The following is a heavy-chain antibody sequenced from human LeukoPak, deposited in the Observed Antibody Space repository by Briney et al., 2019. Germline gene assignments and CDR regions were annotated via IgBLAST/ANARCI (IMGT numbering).Heavy chain of an antibody. Sequence: GGSLRLSCAASGFTFSSYGMHWVRQAPGKGLEWVAVISYDGSNKYYADSVKGRFTISRDNSKNTLYLQMNSLRAEDTAVYCCAKDPHYGDYVNYFDYWGQGTLVTVSS. CDR1: GFTFSSYG. J-gene: IGHJ4*02. CDR2: ISYDGSNK. V-gene: IGHV3-30*18. D-gene: IGHD4-17*01. CDR3: AKDPHYGDYVNYFDY.